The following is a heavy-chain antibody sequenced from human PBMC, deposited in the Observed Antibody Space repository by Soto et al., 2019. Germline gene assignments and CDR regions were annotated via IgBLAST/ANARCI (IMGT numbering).Heavy chain of an antibody. CDR2: IFPGDSDT. CDR3: ARPGLAGAIDI. Sequence: GESLKISCNGSGYTFTSYWICWVRQMPGKGLEWMGIIFPGDSDTRYSPSFQGQVTISADKSISTAYLQWSSLKASDTAMFYCARPGLAGAIDIWGQGTMVTVSS. D-gene: IGHD6-19*01. J-gene: IGHJ3*02. V-gene: IGHV5-51*01. CDR1: GYTFTSYW.